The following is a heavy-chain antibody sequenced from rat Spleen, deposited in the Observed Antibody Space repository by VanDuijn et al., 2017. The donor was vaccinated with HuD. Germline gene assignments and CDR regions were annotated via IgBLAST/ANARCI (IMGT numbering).Heavy chain of an antibody. Sequence: EVQLVESGGGLVQPGSSLKVSCVASGFTFSNYYMAWVRQAPTKGLEWVASISYDGGSTYYRDSVKGRFTISRDNAKSSLYLQMDSLRSEDTATYYCARLGGLRNWFAYWGQGTLVTVSS. J-gene: IGHJ3*01. CDR1: GFTFSNYY. CDR2: ISYDGGST. V-gene: IGHV5-20*01. CDR3: ARLGGLRNWFAY. D-gene: IGHD4-3*01.